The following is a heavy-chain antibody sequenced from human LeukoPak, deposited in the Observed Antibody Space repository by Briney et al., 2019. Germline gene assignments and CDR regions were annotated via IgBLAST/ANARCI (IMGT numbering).Heavy chain of an antibody. V-gene: IGHV3-21*01. Sequence: PGGSLRLSCAASGFTFSSYAMNWVRQAPGKGLEWVSFMSSSGSYIYYADPVKGRFTVSRDNAKNSLSLQMNSLRAEDTAVYYCARDLTTPMAYYFDCWGQGTLVTVSS. CDR2: MSSSGSYI. CDR1: GFTFSSYA. J-gene: IGHJ4*02. D-gene: IGHD5-18*01. CDR3: ARDLTTPMAYYFDC.